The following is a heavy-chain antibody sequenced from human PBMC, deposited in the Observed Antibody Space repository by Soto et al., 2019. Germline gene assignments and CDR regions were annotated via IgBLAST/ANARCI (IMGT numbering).Heavy chain of an antibody. D-gene: IGHD5-12*01. CDR1: GFTFSSYA. CDR2: ISGSGGST. V-gene: IGHV3-23*01. J-gene: IGHJ4*02. CDR3: AKDFYTIVATILDY. Sequence: GGSLRLSCAASGFTFSSYAMSWVRQAPGRGLEWVSAISGSGGSTYYADSVKGRFTISRDNSNNTLYLQMNSLRAEDTAVYYCAKDFYTIVATILDYWGQGTLVTVSS.